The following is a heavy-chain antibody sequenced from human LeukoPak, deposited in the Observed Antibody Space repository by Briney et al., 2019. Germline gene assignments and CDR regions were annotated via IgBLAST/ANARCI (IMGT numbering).Heavy chain of an antibody. V-gene: IGHV4-34*01. Sequence: SETLSLTCAVYGGSFSAYHWSWIRQPPGKGLEWIGEINHSGSTNYNPSLKSRVTLPVDTSRNQFSLKLNSVTAADAAVYYCVRADGRDGYKGLVDYWGQGTLVTVSS. J-gene: IGHJ4*02. CDR1: GGSFSAYH. D-gene: IGHD5-24*01. CDR2: INHSGST. CDR3: VRADGRDGYKGLVDY.